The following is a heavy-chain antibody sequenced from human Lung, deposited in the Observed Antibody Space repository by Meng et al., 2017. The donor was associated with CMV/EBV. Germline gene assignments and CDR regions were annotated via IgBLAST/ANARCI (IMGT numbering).Heavy chain of an antibody. D-gene: IGHD3-16*01. CDR3: ARAGHFFDYGDF. CDR1: CGYIHNYY. V-gene: IGHV4-59*01. J-gene: IGHJ4*02. CDR2: VDSNGNT. Sequence: QVQLQESGPGLVKPSETLSVTCTVSCGYIHNYYWGWIRHPPARGLEWIGQVDSNGNTNSNPSLVIRVTISVDTSKSQFFLHLRSVTTEDTAVYFCARAGHFFDYGDFWGPGILVTVSS.